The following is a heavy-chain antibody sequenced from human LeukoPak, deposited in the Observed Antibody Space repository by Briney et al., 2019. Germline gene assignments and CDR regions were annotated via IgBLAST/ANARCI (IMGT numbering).Heavy chain of an antibody. J-gene: IGHJ5*02. D-gene: IGHD2-2*02. CDR1: GGSISSYY. CDR2: IHYSGNT. Sequence: PSETLSLTCTVSGGSISSYYWSWIRQPPGKGLERIGYIHYSGNTNYNPSLKSRVTLSVDTSKNQFSLKLRSVTAADTAVYYCARYYCSSSSCYTWWFDPWGQGTLVTVSS. V-gene: IGHV4-59*01. CDR3: ARYYCSSSSCYTWWFDP.